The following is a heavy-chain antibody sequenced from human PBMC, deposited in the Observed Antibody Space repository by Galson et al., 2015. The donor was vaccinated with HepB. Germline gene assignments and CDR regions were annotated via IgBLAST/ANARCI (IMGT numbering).Heavy chain of an antibody. J-gene: IGHJ4*02. Sequence: SLRLSCAASGFTVSSNYMSWVHQAPGKGLEWVSVIYSGGSTYYADSVKGRFTISRDNSKNTLYLQMNSLRAEDTAVYYCAREISGSYFYWGQGTLVTVSS. CDR1: GFTVSSNY. CDR2: IYSGGST. D-gene: IGHD3-10*01. V-gene: IGHV3-53*01. CDR3: AREISGSYFY.